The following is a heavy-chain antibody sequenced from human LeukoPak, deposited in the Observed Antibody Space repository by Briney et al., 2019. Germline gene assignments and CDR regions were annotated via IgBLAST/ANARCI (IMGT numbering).Heavy chain of an antibody. CDR1: GGSISSYY. CDR2: IYYSGST. Sequence: ASETLSLTCTVSGGSISSYYWSWIRQPPGKGLEWIGYIYYSGSTNYNPSLKSRVTISVDTSKNQFSLKLSSVTAADTAVYYCARHLGATTSPFDYWGQGTLVTVSS. J-gene: IGHJ4*02. D-gene: IGHD1-26*01. CDR3: ARHLGATTSPFDY. V-gene: IGHV4-59*08.